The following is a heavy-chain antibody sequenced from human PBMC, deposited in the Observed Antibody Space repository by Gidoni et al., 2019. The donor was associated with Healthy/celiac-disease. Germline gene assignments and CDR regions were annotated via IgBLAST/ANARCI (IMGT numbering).Heavy chain of an antibody. J-gene: IGHJ4*02. CDR3: ARQGGYSSGWFDY. V-gene: IGHV4-39*01. CDR1: GGPISSSSYY. CDR2: IYYSGIT. D-gene: IGHD6-19*01. Sequence: QLQLQESGPGLEKPSETLSLTCTVPGGPISSSSYYWGWIRQPPGKGLEWIGSIYYSGITYYNPSLKSRVTISVDTSKNQFSLKLSSVTAADTAVYYCARQGGYSSGWFDYWGQGTLVTVSS.